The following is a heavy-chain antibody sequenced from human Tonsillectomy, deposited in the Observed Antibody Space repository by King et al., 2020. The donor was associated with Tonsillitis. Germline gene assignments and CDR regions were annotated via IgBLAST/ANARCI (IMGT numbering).Heavy chain of an antibody. Sequence: VQLVESGGGLVQPGGSLRLSCAASGFIFSSYEMNWVRQAPGKGLEWVSYISSSGSTIHYAASLKGRFTISRDNAKNSLHLQMNSLRAEDTAVYYCAREPRLLWFGEITPGAFDIWGQGTMVTVSS. J-gene: IGHJ3*02. CDR1: GFIFSSYE. D-gene: IGHD3-10*01. CDR3: AREPRLLWFGEITPGAFDI. V-gene: IGHV3-48*03. CDR2: ISSSGSTI.